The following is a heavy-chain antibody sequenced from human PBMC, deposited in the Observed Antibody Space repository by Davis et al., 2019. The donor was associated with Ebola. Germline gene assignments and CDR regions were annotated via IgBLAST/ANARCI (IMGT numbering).Heavy chain of an antibody. Sequence: GESLKISCVASGFNFDNSWMTWVRQAPGKGLEWVASMKGDGSLENYVDSVKGRFTISRDNAKNSLCLQMNSLRDEDTAVYYCSRDGYCSSPSCSHYYYYGMDVWGQGTTVTVSS. V-gene: IGHV3-7*01. CDR3: SRDGYCSSPSCSHYYYYGMDV. D-gene: IGHD2-2*03. CDR1: GFNFDNSW. J-gene: IGHJ6*02. CDR2: MKGDGSLE.